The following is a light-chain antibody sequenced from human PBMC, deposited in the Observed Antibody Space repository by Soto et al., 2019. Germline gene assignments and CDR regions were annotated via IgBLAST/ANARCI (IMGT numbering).Light chain of an antibody. V-gene: IGKV3-20*01. CDR1: QSVSSSY. CDR3: QQYGSSPPWT. Sequence: EIVLTQSPGTLSLSPGERATLSCRASQSVSSSYLAWYQQKPGQAPRLLIYGASRRTPGIPDRFSGSGSGTDFTHTISRLEPEDFAVYYCQQYGSSPPWTFGQGTKVEIK. J-gene: IGKJ1*01. CDR2: GAS.